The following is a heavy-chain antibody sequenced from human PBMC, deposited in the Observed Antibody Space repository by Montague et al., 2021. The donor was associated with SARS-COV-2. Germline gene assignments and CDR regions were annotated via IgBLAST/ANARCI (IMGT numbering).Heavy chain of an antibody. V-gene: IGHV4-59*11. Sequence: SETLSLTCTVSSGSISSHYWSWIRQPPGKGLEWIGYVNYGGSTNYNPPLKSRVSISLDTSKNQFSLRLNSVPAADTAVYYCARAVTTGIDWFDPWGQGTLVIVSS. D-gene: IGHD4-11*01. CDR1: SGSISSHY. CDR2: VNYGGST. CDR3: ARAVTTGIDWFDP. J-gene: IGHJ5*02.